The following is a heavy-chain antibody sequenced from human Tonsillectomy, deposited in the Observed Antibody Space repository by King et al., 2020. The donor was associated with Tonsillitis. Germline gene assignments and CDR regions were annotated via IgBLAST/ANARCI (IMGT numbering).Heavy chain of an antibody. Sequence: QLQESGPGVVKPSETLSLTCTVSGGSISSGDQYWAGIRQPPGKGLELIGYMYYSGTIFYNPSLKIRITISGGTSVNRFSLKLSSVTDADPAVYCCARYVSGSFDYWGQGALVTVSS. V-gene: IGHV4-39*01. J-gene: IGHJ4*02. CDR3: ARYVSGSFDY. D-gene: IGHD1-26*01. CDR1: GGSISSGDQY. CDR2: MYYSGTI.